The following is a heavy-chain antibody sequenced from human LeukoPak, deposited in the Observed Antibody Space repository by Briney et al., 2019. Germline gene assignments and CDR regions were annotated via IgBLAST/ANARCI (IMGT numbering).Heavy chain of an antibody. CDR3: ARDPLYYYDSSGSTNWFDP. CDR1: GYTFTSFG. J-gene: IGHJ5*02. CDR2: ISAYSGNT. Sequence: ASVKVSCKASGYTFTSFGITWVRQAPGQGLEWMGWISAYSGNTNYAQKLQGRVTMTTDTSTSTAYMELRSLRSDDTAVYYCARDPLYYYDSSGSTNWFDPWGQGTLVTVSS. V-gene: IGHV1-18*01. D-gene: IGHD3-22*01.